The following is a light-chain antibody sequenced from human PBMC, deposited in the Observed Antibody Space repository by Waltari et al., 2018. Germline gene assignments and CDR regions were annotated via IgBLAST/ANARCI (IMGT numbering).Light chain of an antibody. Sequence: EIVMTQSPATLSVSPGERATLSCRASQSVSSNLAWYQRKPGQAPRLLIYGASTRATGIPARFSGSGSGTEFTLTISSLQSEDFAVYYCQQYNNWPPVFGPGTKVDIK. J-gene: IGKJ3*01. CDR1: QSVSSN. CDR2: GAS. V-gene: IGKV3-15*01. CDR3: QQYNNWPPV.